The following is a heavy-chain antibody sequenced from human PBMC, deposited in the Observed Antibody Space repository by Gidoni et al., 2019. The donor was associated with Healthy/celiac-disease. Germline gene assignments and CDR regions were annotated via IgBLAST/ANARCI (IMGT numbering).Heavy chain of an antibody. CDR2: ISSSSSYI. J-gene: IGHJ4*02. D-gene: IGHD3-22*01. CDR1: GFTFSSYS. Sequence: EVQLVESGGGLVKPGGSLSLSGEASGFTFSSYSMDWVRQAPGKGLGWVSSISSSSSYIYYADSVKGRFTISRDNAKNSLYLQMNSLRAEDTAVYYCARDPYDSSARDPPVDDYWGQGTLVTVSS. V-gene: IGHV3-21*01. CDR3: ARDPYDSSARDPPVDDY.